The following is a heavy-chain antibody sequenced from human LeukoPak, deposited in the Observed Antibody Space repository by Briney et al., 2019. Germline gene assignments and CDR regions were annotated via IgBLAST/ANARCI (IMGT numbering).Heavy chain of an antibody. CDR1: GGSISSGSYY. D-gene: IGHD4-17*01. CDR2: IYTSGST. J-gene: IGHJ4*02. CDR3: ARSQEYGDRYYFDY. Sequence: SQTLSLTCTVSGGSISSGSYYWSWIRQPAGKGLEWIGRIYTSGSTNYNPSLKSRVTISVDTSKNQFSLKLSSVTAADTAVYYCARSQEYGDRYYFDYWGQGTLVTVSS. V-gene: IGHV4-61*02.